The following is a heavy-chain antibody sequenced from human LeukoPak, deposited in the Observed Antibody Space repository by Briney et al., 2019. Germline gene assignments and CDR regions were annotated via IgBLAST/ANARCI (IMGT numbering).Heavy chain of an antibody. D-gene: IGHD3-10*01. CDR3: ARTITMVRGFDY. CDR1: GGSISSGGYY. V-gene: IGHV4-31*03. Sequence: SETLSLTCTVSGGSISSGGYYWSWIRQHPGKGLEWIGYIYYSGSTYYNPSLKSRVTISVDTSKNQFSLKLSSVTAADTAVYYCARTITMVRGFDYWGQGTLVTASS. CDR2: IYYSGST. J-gene: IGHJ4*02.